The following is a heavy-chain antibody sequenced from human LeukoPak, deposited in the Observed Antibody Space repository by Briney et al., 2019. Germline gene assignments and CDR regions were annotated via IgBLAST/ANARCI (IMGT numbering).Heavy chain of an antibody. V-gene: IGHV3-23*01. CDR1: GITVSNYG. CDR3: AKRGVVIRVILVGFHKEAYYFDS. CDR2: ISGSGGGT. Sequence: HSGGAKRVARAGPGITVSNYGMSWVRQAPGKGLEWVAGISGSGGGTNYADSVKGRFTISRDNFKNTLYLQMNSLRAEDTAVYFCAKRGVVIRVILVGFHKEAYYFDSWGQGALVTVSS. J-gene: IGHJ4*02. D-gene: IGHD3-22*01.